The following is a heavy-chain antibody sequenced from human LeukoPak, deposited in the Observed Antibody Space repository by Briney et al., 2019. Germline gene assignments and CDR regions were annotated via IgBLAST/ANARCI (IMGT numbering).Heavy chain of an antibody. CDR1: GGSISSYY. CDR2: VYYSGST. CDR3: ARLNSGWYKTFDY. J-gene: IGHJ4*02. D-gene: IGHD6-19*01. V-gene: IGHV4-59*08. Sequence: SETLSLTCTVSGGSISSYYWSWIRQPPGKGLEWIGYVYYSGSTNYNPSLKSRVTISVDTSKNQFSLKLSSVTAADTAVYYCARLNSGWYKTFDYWGQGTLVTVSS.